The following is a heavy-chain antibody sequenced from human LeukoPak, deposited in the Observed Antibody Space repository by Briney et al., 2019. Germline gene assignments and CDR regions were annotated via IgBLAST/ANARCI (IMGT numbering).Heavy chain of an antibody. D-gene: IGHD3-3*01. CDR1: GGSISSSSYY. Sequence: SETLSLTCTVSGGSISSSSYYWGWIRQPPGQGLEWIGSIYYSGSTYYNPSLKSRVTISLDTSKNQFSLKLSSVTAADTAVYYCARVLPRWLLYHRVGAFDIWGQGTMVTVSS. CDR3: ARVLPRWLLYHRVGAFDI. J-gene: IGHJ3*02. V-gene: IGHV4-39*07. CDR2: IYYSGST.